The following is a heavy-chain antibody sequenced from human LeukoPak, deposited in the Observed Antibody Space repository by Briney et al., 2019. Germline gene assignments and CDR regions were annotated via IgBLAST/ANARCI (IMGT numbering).Heavy chain of an antibody. CDR2: IYYSGST. CDR3: ARGEGIQLWLRFDY. J-gene: IGHJ4*02. CDR1: GGSISSSSNY. Sequence: SETLSLTCTVSGGSISSSSNYWGWIRQPPGKGLEWIGSIYYSGSTYYNPPLKSRVTISGDTSKNQFSLKLSSVTAADTAVYYCARGEGIQLWLRFDYWGQGTLVTVSS. D-gene: IGHD5-18*01. V-gene: IGHV4-39*01.